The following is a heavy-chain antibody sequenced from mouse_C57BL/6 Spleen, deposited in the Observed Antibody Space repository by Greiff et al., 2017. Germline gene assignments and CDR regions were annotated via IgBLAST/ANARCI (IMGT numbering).Heavy chain of an antibody. CDR1: GYSITSGYY. J-gene: IGHJ2*01. CDR2: ISYDGSN. D-gene: IGHD1-1*01. V-gene: IGHV3-6*01. Sequence: ESGPGLVKPSQSLSLTCSVTGYSITSGYYWNWIRQFPGNKLEWMGYISYDGSNNYNPSLKNRISITRDTSKNQFFLKLNSVTTEDTATYYCARATTVAFDYWGQGTTLTVSS. CDR3: ARATTVAFDY.